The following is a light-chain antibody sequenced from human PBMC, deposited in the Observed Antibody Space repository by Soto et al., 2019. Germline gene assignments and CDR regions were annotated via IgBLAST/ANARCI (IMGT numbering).Light chain of an antibody. V-gene: IGLV2-14*03. Sequence: QSALNQPASVSGSPGQSITISCTGTSSDVGGYNYVSWYQHHPGKAPKLMIFDVSSRPSGVSNRFSGSKSGNTASLTISGLQPEDEADYYCSSYTTSNTRQIVFGTGTKVTVL. CDR2: DVS. CDR3: SSYTTSNTRQIV. CDR1: SSDVGGYNY. J-gene: IGLJ1*01.